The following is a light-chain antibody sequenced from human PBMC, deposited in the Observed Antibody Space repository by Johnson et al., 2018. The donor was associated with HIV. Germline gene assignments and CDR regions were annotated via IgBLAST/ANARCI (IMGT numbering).Light chain of an antibody. J-gene: IGLJ1*01. V-gene: IGLV1-51*01. CDR1: SSNIGNNY. CDR2: DNN. Sequence: QPVLTQPPSVSAAPGQKVTISCSGSSSNIGNNYVSWYQQVPGTAPKLLIYDNNRRPSGIPDRFSGSKSGTSATLGITGLQTGDEADYYCGTWDSSLSTAFFGTWTKVPVL. CDR3: GTWDSSLSTAF.